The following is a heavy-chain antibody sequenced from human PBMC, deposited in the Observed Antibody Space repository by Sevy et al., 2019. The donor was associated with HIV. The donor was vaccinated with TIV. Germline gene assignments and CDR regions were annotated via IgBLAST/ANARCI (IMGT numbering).Heavy chain of an antibody. CDR3: ARGPLRYCSSSSCYEGDYYYYGMDV. V-gene: IGHV3-33*01. Sequence: GGSLRLSCAASGFTFSNYGIHWVRQAPGKGLEWVAVIRYDGNNKEYTDSVKGRFTISRDNSKNTLYLQVNSLRAEDMAVYYCARGPLRYCSSSSCYEGDYYYYGMDVWGQGTTVTVSS. CDR1: GFTFSNYG. D-gene: IGHD2-2*01. CDR2: IRYDGNNK. J-gene: IGHJ6*02.